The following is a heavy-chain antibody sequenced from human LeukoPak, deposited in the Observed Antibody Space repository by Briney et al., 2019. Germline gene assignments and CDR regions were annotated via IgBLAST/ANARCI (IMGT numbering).Heavy chain of an antibody. J-gene: IGHJ5*02. V-gene: IGHV4-34*01. CDR1: GDSFSGYY. Sequence: SETLSLTYAVYGDSFSGYYWSWLRQPPGKGLEWIGEINHSGSTNYNPSLKSRVTISVDTSKNQFSLKLSSVTAADTAVYYCARRSSNIAVASRKFDPWGQGTLVTVSS. CDR3: ARRSSNIAVASRKFDP. CDR2: INHSGST. D-gene: IGHD6-19*01.